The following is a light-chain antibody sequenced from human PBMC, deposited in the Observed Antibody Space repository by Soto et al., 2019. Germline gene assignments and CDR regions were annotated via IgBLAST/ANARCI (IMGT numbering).Light chain of an antibody. Sequence: DIQMTQSPSSLSASVGDRVTITCQASQDINNYLNWYQQKPGKAPKLLIFDAFKLDTGVPSRFSGGGSGTDFTFTITSLQPEDIATYFCQPYDSLPPTFGGGTKVEI. J-gene: IGKJ4*01. CDR1: QDINNY. CDR3: QPYDSLPPT. V-gene: IGKV1-33*01. CDR2: DAF.